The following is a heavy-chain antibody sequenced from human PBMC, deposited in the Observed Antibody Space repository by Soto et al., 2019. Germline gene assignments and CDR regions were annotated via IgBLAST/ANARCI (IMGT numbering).Heavy chain of an antibody. CDR1: GGSFSGYY. Sequence: SETLSLTCAVNGGSFSGYYWSWIRQPPGKGLEWIGEINHSGSTNYNPSLKSRVTISVDTSKNQFSLKLSSVTAADTAVYYCARGPIMVYARFGQVFDYWGQGTLVTVSS. CDR3: ARGPIMVYARFGQVFDY. V-gene: IGHV4-34*01. D-gene: IGHD2-8*01. CDR2: INHSGST. J-gene: IGHJ4*02.